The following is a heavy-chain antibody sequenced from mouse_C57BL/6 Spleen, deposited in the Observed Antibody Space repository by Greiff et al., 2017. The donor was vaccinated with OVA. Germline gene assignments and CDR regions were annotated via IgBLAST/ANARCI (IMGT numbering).Heavy chain of an antibody. V-gene: IGHV1-15*01. D-gene: IGHD2-4*01. CDR1: GYTFTDYE. CDR2: IDPETGGT. Sequence: QVQLQQSGAELVRPGASVTLSCKASGYTFTDYEMHWVKQTPVHGLEWIGAIDPETGGTAYNQKFKGKAILTADKSSSTAYMELRSLTSEDSAVYYCTRSEYDYDGGRGYYFDYWGQGTTLTVSS. CDR3: TRSEYDYDGGRGYYFDY. J-gene: IGHJ2*01.